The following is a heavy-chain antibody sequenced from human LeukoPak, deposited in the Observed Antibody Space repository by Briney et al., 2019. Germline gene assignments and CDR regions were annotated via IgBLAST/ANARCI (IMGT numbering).Heavy chain of an antibody. CDR2: INPNSGGT. CDR3: ASSRTSYYYDSSGYHPEDY. D-gene: IGHD3-22*01. Sequence: ASVKVSCKASGYTFTGYYMHWVRQAPGQGLEWMGWINPNSGGTNYAQKFQGRVTMTRDTSISTAYMELSRLRSDDTAVYYCASSRTSYYYDSSGYHPEDYWGQGTLVTVSS. V-gene: IGHV1-2*02. J-gene: IGHJ4*02. CDR1: GYTFTGYY.